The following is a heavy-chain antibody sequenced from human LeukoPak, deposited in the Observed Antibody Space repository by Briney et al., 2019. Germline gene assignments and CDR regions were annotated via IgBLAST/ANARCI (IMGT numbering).Heavy chain of an antibody. J-gene: IGHJ4*02. V-gene: IGHV5-51*01. CDR3: ARLGFTMVRGVINPPFDY. Sequence: GESLKISCQGSGYSFTSYWIGWVRQMPGKGLEWMGIIYPGDSDTGYSPSFQGQVTISAAKSISTAYLQWSSLKASDTAMYYCARLGFTMVRGVINPPFDYWGQGTLVTVSS. CDR2: IYPGDSDT. D-gene: IGHD3-10*01. CDR1: GYSFTSYW.